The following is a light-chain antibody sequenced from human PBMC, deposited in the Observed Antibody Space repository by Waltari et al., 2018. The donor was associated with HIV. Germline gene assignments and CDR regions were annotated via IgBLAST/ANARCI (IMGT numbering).Light chain of an antibody. CDR2: DAS. V-gene: IGKV3-11*01. Sequence: EIVLTQSPATLSLSPGERATLSCGASQSVRSLIAWYQQKPGQAPRLLIYDASNRATGIPARFSGSGSGTDFTLTISSLEPEDFAVYYCQQRSNWPLNFGGGTEVEIK. CDR3: QQRSNWPLN. J-gene: IGKJ4*01. CDR1: QSVRSL.